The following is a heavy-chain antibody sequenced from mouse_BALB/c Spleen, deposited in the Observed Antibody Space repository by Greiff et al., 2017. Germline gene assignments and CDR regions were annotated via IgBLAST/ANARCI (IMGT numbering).Heavy chain of an antibody. Sequence: EVQGVESGGGLVQPGGSLKLSCAASGFTFSSYTMSWVRQTPEKRLEWVAYISNGGGSTYYPDTVKGRFTISRDNAKNTLYLQMSSLKSEDTAMYYCARHWNGNIFDYWGQGTTLTVSS. CDR2: ISNGGGST. V-gene: IGHV5-12-2*01. CDR1: GFTFSSYT. CDR3: ARHWNGNIFDY. J-gene: IGHJ2*01. D-gene: IGHD2-1*01.